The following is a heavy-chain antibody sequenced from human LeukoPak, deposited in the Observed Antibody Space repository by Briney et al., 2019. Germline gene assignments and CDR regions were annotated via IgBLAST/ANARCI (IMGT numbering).Heavy chain of an antibody. CDR1: GFTSSSYW. CDR3: ARLLTGVYYYYYYYMDV. CDR2: IKQDGSEK. J-gene: IGHJ6*03. V-gene: IGHV3-7*01. Sequence: PGGSLRLSCAASGFTSSSYWMSWVRQAPGKGLEWVANIKQDGSEKYYVDSVKGRFTISRDNAKNSLYLQMNSLRAEDTAVYYCARLLTGVYYYYYYYMDVWGKGTTVTVSS. D-gene: IGHD7-27*01.